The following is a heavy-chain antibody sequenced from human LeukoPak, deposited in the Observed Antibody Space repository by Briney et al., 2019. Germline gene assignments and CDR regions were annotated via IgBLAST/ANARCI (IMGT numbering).Heavy chain of an antibody. V-gene: IGHV3-23*01. J-gene: IGHJ4*02. CDR1: GFTFSRSA. CDR3: ARAPNWRFDH. D-gene: IGHD1-1*01. CDR2: ISGSGGTT. Sequence: GGSLRLSCAASGFTFSRSAMSWVRQAPGKGLEWVSAISGSGGTTYYADSVKGRFTISRDDSKNTLYLHMNSLRAEDTAVYYCARAPNWRFDHWGQGTLVTVSS.